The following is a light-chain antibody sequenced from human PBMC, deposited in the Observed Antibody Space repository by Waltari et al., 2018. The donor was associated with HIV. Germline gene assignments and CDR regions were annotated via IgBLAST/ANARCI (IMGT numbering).Light chain of an antibody. V-gene: IGLV1-44*01. CDR2: SNN. Sequence: QSVLTQPPSASGTPGQTVTISCSGSGSNIGSNTVNWYQHLPGTAPKLLIYSNNVRPSGVPDRFSGFKSGTSASLAISGLQSQDEADYYCTTWDDSLNVLVFGGGTEVTVL. CDR3: TTWDDSLNVLV. J-gene: IGLJ3*02. CDR1: GSNIGSNT.